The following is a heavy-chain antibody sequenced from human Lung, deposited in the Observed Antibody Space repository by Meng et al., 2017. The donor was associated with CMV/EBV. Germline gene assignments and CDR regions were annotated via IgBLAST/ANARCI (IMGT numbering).Heavy chain of an antibody. V-gene: IGHV3-9*02. CDR1: GFSPEDLD. D-gene: IGHD1-14*01. CDR2: INWKSENI. J-gene: IGHJ6*02. Sequence: SLRLXCRASGFSPEDLDMHWVRQGPGKGLEGVPGINWKSENIGYADSVKGRFTIARDDAKNSVYLQMTRLRVEDTALYDGVRKKKWVPRKWFRIPRRKNSLDVWGQGXSVTVSS. CDR3: VRKKKWVPRKWFRIPRRKNSLDV.